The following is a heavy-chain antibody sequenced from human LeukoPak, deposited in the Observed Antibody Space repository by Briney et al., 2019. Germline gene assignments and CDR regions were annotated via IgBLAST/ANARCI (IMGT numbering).Heavy chain of an antibody. V-gene: IGHV3-23*01. D-gene: IGHD3-9*01. J-gene: IGHJ4*02. CDR3: AKEYDILTGYAPLDY. CDR1: GFTFSSYA. CDR2: ISGSGGST. Sequence: PGGSLRLSCAASGFTFSSYAMSWVRQAPGKGLEGVSAISGSGGSTYYADSVKGRFTISGDNHKNTLYLKMNSLRAEDTAVYYCAKEYDILTGYAPLDYWGQGTLVTVSS.